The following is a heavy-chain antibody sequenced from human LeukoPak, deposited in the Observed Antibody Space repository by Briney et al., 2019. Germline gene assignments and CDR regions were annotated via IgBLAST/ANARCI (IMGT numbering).Heavy chain of an antibody. Sequence: GESLKISCKGSGYSFTSYWFGWVRQMPGKGLEWMGIIYPGDSDTRYSPSFQGQVTISADKSISTAYLQWSSLKASDTAMYYCARHLGIAVAGDAFDIWGQGTMVTVSS. J-gene: IGHJ3*02. CDR2: IYPGDSDT. D-gene: IGHD6-19*01. CDR3: ARHLGIAVAGDAFDI. V-gene: IGHV5-51*01. CDR1: GYSFTSYW.